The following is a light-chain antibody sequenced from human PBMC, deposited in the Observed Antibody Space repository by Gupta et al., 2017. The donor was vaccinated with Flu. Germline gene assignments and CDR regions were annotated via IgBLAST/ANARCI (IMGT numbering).Light chain of an antibody. CDR2: AAS. J-gene: IGKJ2*01. CDR1: QSVSSN. V-gene: IGKV3-15*01. CDR3: QHDNSCPHT. Sequence: PGTLSASPGERATLSCRASQSVSSNLAWYQQRPGQAPRLLIDAASTRDIGTPARCSGGGSATEFTLTSSRLQSEDVAVYFCQHDNSCPHTFGQGTKLEIK.